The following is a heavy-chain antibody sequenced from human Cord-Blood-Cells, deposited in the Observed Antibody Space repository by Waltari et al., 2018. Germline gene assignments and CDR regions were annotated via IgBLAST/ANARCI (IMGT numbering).Heavy chain of an antibody. J-gene: IGHJ2*01. D-gene: IGHD2-2*01. V-gene: IGHV1-69*01. Sequence: QVQLVQSGAEVKKPGSSVKVSCKASGGTFSSYAISWVRQAPGQGLKWMGGIIPIFGTANYAQMFEGRVTITADESTSTAYRELSSLRSEDTAVYYCARAPAKDPISWYFDLWGRGTLVTVSS. CDR1: GGTFSSYA. CDR2: IIPIFGTA. CDR3: ARAPAKDPISWYFDL.